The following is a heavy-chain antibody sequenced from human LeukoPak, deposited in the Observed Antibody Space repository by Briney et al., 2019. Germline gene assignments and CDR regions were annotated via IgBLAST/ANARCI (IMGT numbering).Heavy chain of an antibody. Sequence: GASVKVSCKASGYTFTSYGISWVRQAPGQGLEWMGWISAYNGNTNYAQKLQGRVTMTTDTSTSTAYMELRSLRSDDTAAYYCARGGVEGIVGATTYGYWGQGTLVTVSS. D-gene: IGHD1-26*01. V-gene: IGHV1-18*01. CDR3: ARGGVEGIVGATTYGY. J-gene: IGHJ4*02. CDR2: ISAYNGNT. CDR1: GYTFTSYG.